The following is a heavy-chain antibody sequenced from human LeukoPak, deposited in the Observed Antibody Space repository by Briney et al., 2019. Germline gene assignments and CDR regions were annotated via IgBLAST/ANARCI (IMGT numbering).Heavy chain of an antibody. J-gene: IGHJ3*02. V-gene: IGHV3-23*01. CDR1: GFTFSTYG. CDR2: ISGGISRT. D-gene: IGHD3-16*01. CDR3: AKDGGAWAVEDAFDI. Sequence: PGGSLRLSCTASGFTFSTYGMTWVRQAPGKGLESVSVISGGISRTYYADSVRGRFTISRDNSNNTLYLQMNNLRVEDTAVYYCAKDGGAWAVEDAFDIWGQGTMVTVSS.